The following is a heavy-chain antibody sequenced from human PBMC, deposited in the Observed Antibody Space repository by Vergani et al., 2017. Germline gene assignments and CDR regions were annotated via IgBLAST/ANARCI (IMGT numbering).Heavy chain of an antibody. CDR1: GFSLSNARMG. CDR3: ARISYYDILAPDP. CDR2: IFSNDEK. V-gene: IGHV2-26*01. J-gene: IGHJ5*02. D-gene: IGHD3-9*01. Sequence: QVTLKESGPVLVKPTEPLTLTCTVSGFSLSNARMGVSWIRQPPGKALELLAHIFSNDEKYNSTSLKSRLTISKDTSKSQVVLTMTNMDPVDTATYYCARISYYDILAPDPWAQGTLVTVSS.